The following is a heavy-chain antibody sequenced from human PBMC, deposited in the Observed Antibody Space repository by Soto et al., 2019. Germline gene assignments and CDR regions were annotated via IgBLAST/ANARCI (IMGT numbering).Heavy chain of an antibody. J-gene: IGHJ5*02. V-gene: IGHV4-4*07. Sequence: QVQLQESGPGLVKPSETLSLTSPVSVASIRSYHWSGIRQPAGKGLEWIGRMQHTGNTNYNPSLKSRVTMSVDTSKNQISLKMTSVTAADTAVYFCAKDVSSRRWFDPWGQGILVIVSS. CDR2: MQHTGNT. CDR1: VASIRSYH. CDR3: AKDVSSRRWFDP. D-gene: IGHD3-16*01.